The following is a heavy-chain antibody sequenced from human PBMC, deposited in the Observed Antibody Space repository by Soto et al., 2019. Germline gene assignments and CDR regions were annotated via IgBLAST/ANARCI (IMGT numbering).Heavy chain of an antibody. D-gene: IGHD3-22*01. CDR3: AKVDFDSSGYYCDY. V-gene: IGHV3-23*01. CDR2: ISGSGGST. Sequence: LRLSCAASGFTFSSYAMSWVRQAPGKGLEWVSAISGSGGSTYYADSAKGRFTISRDNSKNTLYLQMNSLRAEDTAVYHCAKVDFDSSGYYCDYWGQGTLVTVSS. J-gene: IGHJ4*02. CDR1: GFTFSSYA.